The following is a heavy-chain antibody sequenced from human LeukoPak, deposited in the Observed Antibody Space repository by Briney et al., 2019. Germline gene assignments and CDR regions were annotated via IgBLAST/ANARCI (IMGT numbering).Heavy chain of an antibody. V-gene: IGHV4-4*02. Sequence: SETLSLTCAVSGGSISSSNWWSWVRQPPGKGLEWIGEIYHSGSTNYNPSLKSRVTISVDTSKNQFSLKLSSVTAADTAVYYCARHDDYGRAFDIWGQGTMVTVSS. CDR2: IYHSGST. CDR3: ARHDDYGRAFDI. J-gene: IGHJ3*02. CDR1: GGSISSSNW. D-gene: IGHD4-17*01.